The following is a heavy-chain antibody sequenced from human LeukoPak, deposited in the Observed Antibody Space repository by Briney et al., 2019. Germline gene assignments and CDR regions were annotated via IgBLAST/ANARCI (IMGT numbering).Heavy chain of an antibody. CDR1: GGSISSSTYY. CDR2: ITYSGST. D-gene: IGHD3-3*01. V-gene: IGHV4-39*01. Sequence: SETLSLTCTVSGGSISSSTYYWAWIRQSPGKGLEWIGSITYSGSTYYNPSLESRVTISVDTSKNQFSLRLISVTAVDTAVYYCARGTYDFWSGYYGYNWFDPWGQGTLVTVSS. CDR3: ARGTYDFWSGYYGYNWFDP. J-gene: IGHJ5*02.